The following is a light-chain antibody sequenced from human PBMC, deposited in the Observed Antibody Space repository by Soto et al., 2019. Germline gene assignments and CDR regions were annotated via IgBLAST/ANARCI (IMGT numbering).Light chain of an antibody. J-gene: IGKJ5*01. CDR3: QQYKNWPPIT. V-gene: IGKV3-15*01. Sequence: EIVMTQSPATLSVSPGERATLSCRASQSVSNNLAWYQQKPGKAPRLLIYGASNRATGIPARFSGSGSGTEFALTISSRQSQDFALYYCQQYKNWPPITFGQGTRLEIK. CDR1: QSVSNN. CDR2: GAS.